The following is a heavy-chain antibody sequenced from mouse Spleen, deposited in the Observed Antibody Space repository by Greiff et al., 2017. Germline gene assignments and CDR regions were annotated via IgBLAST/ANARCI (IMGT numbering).Heavy chain of an antibody. CDR2: IWGGGST. D-gene: IGHD1-1*01. V-gene: IGHV2-6*01. CDR1: GFSLTSYG. CDR3: ATLYYGSSWAMDY. J-gene: IGHJ4*01. Sequence: QVQLKQSGPGLVAPSQSLSITCTVSGFSLTSYGVDWVRQSPGKGLEWLGVIWGGGSTNYNSALKSRLSISKDNSKSQVFLKMNSLQTDDTAMYYCATLYYGSSWAMDYWGQGTSVTVSS.